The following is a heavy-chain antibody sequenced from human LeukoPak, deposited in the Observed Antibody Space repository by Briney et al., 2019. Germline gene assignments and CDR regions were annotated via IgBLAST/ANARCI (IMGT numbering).Heavy chain of an antibody. CDR2: ISSSSSDI. J-gene: IGHJ4*02. CDR3: ARGAGYIYASNTIDY. Sequence: PGGSLRLSCAASGFTFSTYSMKWVRQAPGKGLEWVSSISSSSSDIYYADSVNGRFTISRDNAKNSPYLQMNSLRAEDTAVYYCARGAGYIYASNTIDYWGQGTLVTVSS. D-gene: IGHD5-18*01. CDR1: GFTFSTYS. V-gene: IGHV3-21*01.